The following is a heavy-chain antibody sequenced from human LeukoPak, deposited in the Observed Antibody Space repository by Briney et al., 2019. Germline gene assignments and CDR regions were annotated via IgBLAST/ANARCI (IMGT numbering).Heavy chain of an antibody. CDR2: ISGSGGST. V-gene: IGHV3-23*01. CDR3: AKPLGYCSGGSCYHYFQH. Sequence: GGSLRLSCAASGFTVSSYAMSWVRQAPGKGLEWVSAISGSGGSTYYADSVKGRFTISRDNSKNTLYLQMNSLRAEDTAVYYCAKPLGYCSGGSCYHYFQHWGQGTLVTVSS. D-gene: IGHD2-15*01. CDR1: GFTVSSYA. J-gene: IGHJ1*01.